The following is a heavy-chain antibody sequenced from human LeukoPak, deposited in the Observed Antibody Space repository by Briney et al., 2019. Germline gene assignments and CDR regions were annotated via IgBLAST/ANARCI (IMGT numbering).Heavy chain of an antibody. J-gene: IGHJ3*02. V-gene: IGHV4-39*07. Sequence: GSLRLSCAASEFTFSSYSMNWVRQAPGKGLEWIGSIYYSGGTYYNPSLKSRVTISVDTSKNQFSLKLSSVTAADTAVYYCARAYGYCSGGSCYPPPGAFDIWGQGTMVTVSS. CDR2: IYYSGGT. CDR3: ARAYGYCSGGSCYPPPGAFDI. CDR1: EFTFSSYS. D-gene: IGHD2-15*01.